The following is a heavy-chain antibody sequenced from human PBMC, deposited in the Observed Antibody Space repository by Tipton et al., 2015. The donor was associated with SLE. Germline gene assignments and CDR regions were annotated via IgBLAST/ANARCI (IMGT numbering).Heavy chain of an antibody. CDR1: GGSISSYY. Sequence: TLSLTCTVSGGSISSYYWSWIRQPPGKGLEWIGYIYYSGSTNYTPSLKSRVTISVDTSKNRFSLKRSSVTAADTAVYYCARIPDPTVTYYFDYWGQGTLVTVSS. CDR2: IYYSGST. D-gene: IGHD4-17*01. V-gene: IGHV4-59*08. CDR3: ARIPDPTVTYYFDY. J-gene: IGHJ4*02.